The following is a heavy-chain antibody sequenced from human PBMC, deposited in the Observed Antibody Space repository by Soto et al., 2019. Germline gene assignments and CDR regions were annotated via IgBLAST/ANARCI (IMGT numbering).Heavy chain of an antibody. J-gene: IGHJ5*02. CDR2: IYHSGST. Sequence: PSETLSLTCAVSGGSISSGGYSWSWIRQPPGKGLEWIGYIYHSGSTYYNPSLKRRLIISVDRSKNQFSLKLRSVTAADTAVYYCARDFRYYYGSGTDNWLDPWGQGTLVTVS. CDR3: ARDFRYYYGSGTDNWLDP. D-gene: IGHD3-10*01. CDR1: GGSISSGGYS. V-gene: IGHV4-30-2*01.